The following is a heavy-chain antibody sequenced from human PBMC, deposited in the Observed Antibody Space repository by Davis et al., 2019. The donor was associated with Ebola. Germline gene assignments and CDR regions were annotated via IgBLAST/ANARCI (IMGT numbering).Heavy chain of an antibody. V-gene: IGHV5-51*06. J-gene: IGHJ6*03. Sequence: GESLKISCKGSGYSFNTYWIGWVRQMPGKGLEWMGIIYAGGSDTRYSPSFQGQVTIAADKSINTAYLQWSSLKASDTAVYYCARCRTLGSYYYMDVWGNGTSVTVSS. CDR3: ARCRTLGSYYYMDV. D-gene: IGHD3-10*01. CDR1: GYSFNTYW. CDR2: IYAGGSDT.